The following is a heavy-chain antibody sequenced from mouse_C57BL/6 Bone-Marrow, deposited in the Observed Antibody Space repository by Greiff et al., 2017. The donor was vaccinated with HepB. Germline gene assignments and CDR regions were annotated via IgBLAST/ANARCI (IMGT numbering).Heavy chain of an antibody. Sequence: EVKLVESGPGLVKPSQSLSLTCSVTGYSITSGYYWNWIRQFPGNKLEWMGYISYDGSNNYNPSLKNRISITRDTSKNQFFLKLNSVTTEDTATYYCAREDITTVAYWGQGTLVTVSA. J-gene: IGHJ3*01. CDR3: AREDITTVAY. V-gene: IGHV3-6*01. CDR2: ISYDGSN. D-gene: IGHD1-1*01. CDR1: GYSITSGYY.